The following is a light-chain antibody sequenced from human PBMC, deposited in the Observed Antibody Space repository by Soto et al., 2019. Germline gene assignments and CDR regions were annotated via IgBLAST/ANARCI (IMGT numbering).Light chain of an antibody. Sequence: QSALAQPASVSGSPGQSITISCTGTSSDVGRYDYVSWFQQHPGKTPKLLIYDVNHWHSGASDRFSGSKSGNTASLTISGIQPEDEADYYCSSFTTSSNFVFGTGTKLTVL. V-gene: IGLV2-14*01. CDR2: DVN. CDR1: SSDVGRYDY. J-gene: IGLJ1*01. CDR3: SSFTTSSNFV.